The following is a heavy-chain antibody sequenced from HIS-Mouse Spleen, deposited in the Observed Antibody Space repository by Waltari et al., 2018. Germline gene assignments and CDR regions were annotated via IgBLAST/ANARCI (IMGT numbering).Heavy chain of an antibody. CDR1: GFIFSSYC. Sequence: EVQLVESGGGLVQPGGSLRLACAASGFIFSSYCLSCVREAPGKGLEWVANIKQDGSEKYYVDSVKGRFTISRDNAKNSLYLQMNSLRAEDTAVYYCARDGGTGDFDYWGQGTLVTVSS. J-gene: IGHJ4*02. V-gene: IGHV3-7*01. CDR2: IKQDGSEK. D-gene: IGHD7-27*01. CDR3: ARDGGTGDFDY.